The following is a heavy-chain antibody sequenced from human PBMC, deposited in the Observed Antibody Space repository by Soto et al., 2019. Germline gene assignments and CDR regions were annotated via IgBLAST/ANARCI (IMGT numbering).Heavy chain of an antibody. J-gene: IGHJ5*02. Sequence: QLQLQESGPRLLKPSETLSLNCTVSGGSISNRGLYWDWIRQPPGQGLEWIGSIYYSGRTYSTPSLRSRVTMFVDTSKNQFSLNMKSVTAADTAVYFCARSPSRTTVPKLQENWFDPWGQGILVTVSS. V-gene: IGHV4-39*01. CDR2: IYYSGRT. CDR1: GGSISNRGLY. CDR3: ARSPSRTTVPKLQENWFDP. D-gene: IGHD4-17*01.